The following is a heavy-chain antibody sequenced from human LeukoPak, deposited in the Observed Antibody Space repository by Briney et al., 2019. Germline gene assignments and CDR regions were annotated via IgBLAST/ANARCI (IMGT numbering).Heavy chain of an antibody. CDR1: GGSISSHY. D-gene: IGHD6-19*01. CDR2: IYYSGST. CDR3: ARQEPYSSGWYEAPGSIDY. Sequence: SETLSLTCTVSGGSISSHYWSWIRQPPGKGLEWIGYIYYSGSTNYNPSLKSRVTISVDTSKNQFSLKLSSVTAADTAVYYCARQEPYSSGWYEAPGSIDYWGQGTLVTVSS. J-gene: IGHJ4*02. V-gene: IGHV4-59*08.